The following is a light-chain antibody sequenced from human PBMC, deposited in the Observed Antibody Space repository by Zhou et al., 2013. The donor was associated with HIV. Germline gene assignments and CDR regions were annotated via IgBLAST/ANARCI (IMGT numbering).Light chain of an antibody. CDR2: DAS. CDR3: QQYNSYPRT. CDR1: QDIRNY. V-gene: IGKV1-33*01. J-gene: IGKJ1*01. Sequence: DIQMTQSPSSLSASVGDRVTITCQASQDIRNYLNWYQQKPGKAPELLIYDASNLETGVPSRFSGSGSGTDFTFTISSLQPEDIATYYCQQYNSYPRTFGQGTKVEIK.